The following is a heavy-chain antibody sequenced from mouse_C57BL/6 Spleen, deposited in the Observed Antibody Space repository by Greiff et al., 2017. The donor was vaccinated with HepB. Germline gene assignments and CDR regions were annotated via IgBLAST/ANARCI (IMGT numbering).Heavy chain of an antibody. V-gene: IGHV1-42*01. CDR2: INPSTGGT. J-gene: IGHJ2*01. CDR1: GYSFTGYY. Sequence: VQLQQSGPELVKPGASVKISCKASGYSFTGYYMNWVKQSPEKSLEWIGEINPSTGGTTYNQKFKAKATLTVDKSSSTAYMQLKSLTSEDSAVYYCARDSSGYIDYWGQGTTLTVSS. CDR3: ARDSSGYIDY. D-gene: IGHD3-2*02.